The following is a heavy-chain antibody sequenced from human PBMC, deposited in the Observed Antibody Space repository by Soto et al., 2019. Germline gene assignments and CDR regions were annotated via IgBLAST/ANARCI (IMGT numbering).Heavy chain of an antibody. CDR2: ISSSSSTI. CDR3: ASYKGRNWFDT. CDR1: GFTFSSCT. Sequence: GGSLRLSCAASGFTFSSCTMTWVRQAPGKGLEWISYISSSSSTIYYADSVKGRFTISRDNAKNSLYLQMNSLRAEDTAVYYCASYKGRNWFDTWGQGTLVTVSS. D-gene: IGHD3-10*01. V-gene: IGHV3-48*01. J-gene: IGHJ5*02.